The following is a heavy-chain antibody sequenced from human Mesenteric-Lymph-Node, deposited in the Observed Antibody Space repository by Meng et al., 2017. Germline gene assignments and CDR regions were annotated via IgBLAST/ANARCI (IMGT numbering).Heavy chain of an antibody. Sequence: GASLKISCAASGFTFDDYGMSWVRPAPGKGLEWVSGINWNGGSTGYADSVKVRFTISRDNAKNSLYLQMNSLRAEDTAVYYCARYCSGGSCYGDYWGQGTLVTVSS. V-gene: IGHV3-20*04. CDR3: ARYCSGGSCYGDY. D-gene: IGHD2-15*01. CDR1: GFTFDDYG. J-gene: IGHJ4*02. CDR2: INWNGGST.